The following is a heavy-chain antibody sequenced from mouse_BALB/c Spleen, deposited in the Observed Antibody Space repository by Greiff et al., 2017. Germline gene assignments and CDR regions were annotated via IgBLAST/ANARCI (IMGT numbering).Heavy chain of an antibody. Sequence: VQLQQSGPELVKPGASVKMSCKASGYTFTSYVMHWVKQKPGQGLEWIGYINPYNDGTKYNEKFKGKATLTSDKSSSTAYMELSSLTSEDSAVYYCAKGDYDYDVSFAYWGQGTLVTVSA. CDR3: AKGDYDYDVSFAY. D-gene: IGHD2-4*01. CDR1: GYTFTSYV. V-gene: IGHV1-14*01. J-gene: IGHJ3*01. CDR2: INPYNDGT.